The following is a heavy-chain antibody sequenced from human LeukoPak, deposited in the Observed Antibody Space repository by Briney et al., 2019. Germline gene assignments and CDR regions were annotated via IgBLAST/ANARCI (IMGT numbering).Heavy chain of an antibody. CDR3: ARDLGGYSDGSYYYYMDV. J-gene: IGHJ6*03. CDR2: FFTSGTSGTT. V-gene: IGHV4-4*07. CDR1: GYSISNGYF. Sequence: PSETLSLNCTVSGYSISNGYFWSWIRQPAGKGLEFIGRFFTSGTSGTTNYNPSLKSRVTMSLDTSKNQFSLKLSSVTAADTAVYYCARDLGGYSDGSYYYYMDVWGKGTTVTVSS. D-gene: IGHD5-18*01.